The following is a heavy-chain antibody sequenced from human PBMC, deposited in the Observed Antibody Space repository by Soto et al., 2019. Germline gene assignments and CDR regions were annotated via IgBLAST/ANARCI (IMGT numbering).Heavy chain of an antibody. D-gene: IGHD7-27*01. Sequence: QVQLQQWGAGLLKPSETLSLTCAVYGGSFSGYYWSWIRQPPGKGLEWIGEINHSGSTNYNPSLKSRVTISVDTSKNQFSLKLSSVTAADTAVCYCARAWGHAADIWGQGTMVTVSS. J-gene: IGHJ3*02. CDR2: INHSGST. V-gene: IGHV4-34*01. CDR3: ARAWGHAADI. CDR1: GGSFSGYY.